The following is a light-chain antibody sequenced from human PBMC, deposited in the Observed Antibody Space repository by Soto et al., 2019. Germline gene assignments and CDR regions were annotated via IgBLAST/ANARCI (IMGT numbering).Light chain of an antibody. CDR1: QDISSW. CDR2: PSS. V-gene: IGKV1-12*01. CDR3: QQADSFPRT. Sequence: DIQMTQSPSSSSASLGDRFTINRRASQDISSWLVWYQQKPGRAPKLFIDPSSTLQRGGPSRLSGSGSGTDFSLTITGLQPEDSANYYCQQADSFPRTFGGGTKVDIK. J-gene: IGKJ4*01.